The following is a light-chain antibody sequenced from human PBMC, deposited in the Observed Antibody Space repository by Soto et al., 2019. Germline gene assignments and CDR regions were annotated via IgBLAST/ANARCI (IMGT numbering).Light chain of an antibody. CDR3: QQYGSSPPYT. CDR1: QSVSSNH. Sequence: EIVLTQSPGTLSLSPGEGATLSCRASQSVSSNHLAWYQQKPGQAPRLLIFGASSRASDIPDRFSGSGSGTDFTLTISRLEPEDFVVYYCQQYGSSPPYTFGQGTKLEFK. CDR2: GAS. V-gene: IGKV3-20*01. J-gene: IGKJ2*01.